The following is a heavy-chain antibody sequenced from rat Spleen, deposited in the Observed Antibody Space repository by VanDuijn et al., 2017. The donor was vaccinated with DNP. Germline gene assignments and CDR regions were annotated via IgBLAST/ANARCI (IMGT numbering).Heavy chain of an antibody. CDR2: ITNSGGNS. Sequence: EVRLVESGGGLVQPGRSLRLSCTASGFTFNDYNMAWVRQVPGKGLEWVASITNSGGNSYYRDSVKGRFTISRDNARNTLYLQMDSLRSEDTATYYCASHDYSYWGQGVMVTVSS. CDR1: GFTFNDYN. D-gene: IGHD1-1*01. V-gene: IGHV5S23*01. CDR3: ASHDYSY. J-gene: IGHJ2*01.